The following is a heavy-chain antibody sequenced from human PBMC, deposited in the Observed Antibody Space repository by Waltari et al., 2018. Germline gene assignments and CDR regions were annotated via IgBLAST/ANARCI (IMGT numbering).Heavy chain of an antibody. CDR2: ISWNSGSI. CDR1: GFTFDDYA. V-gene: IGHV3-9*01. D-gene: IGHD3-10*01. Sequence: EVQLVESGGGLVQPGRSLRLSCAASGFTFDDYAMHWVRQAPGKGLEWVSGISWNSGSIGYADAVKGRFTISRDNAKNSLYQQMNSLRAEDTALYYCAKDIYYGSGSTFDYWGQGTLVTVSS. CDR3: AKDIYYGSGSTFDY. J-gene: IGHJ4*02.